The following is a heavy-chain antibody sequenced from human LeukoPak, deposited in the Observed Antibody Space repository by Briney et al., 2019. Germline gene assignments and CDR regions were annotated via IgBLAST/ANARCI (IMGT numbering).Heavy chain of an antibody. Sequence: SQTLSLTCTVSGGSVSSGDYYWSWIRQPPGKGLEWIGYIYYSGSTYYNPSLKSRVTISVDTSKNQFSLKLSSVTAADTAVYYCARARLLLLGYCSSTSCTSFDYWGQGTLVTVSS. CDR2: IYYSGST. J-gene: IGHJ4*02. CDR3: ARARLLLLGYCSSTSCTSFDY. V-gene: IGHV4-30-4*08. CDR1: GGSVSSGDYY. D-gene: IGHD2-2*01.